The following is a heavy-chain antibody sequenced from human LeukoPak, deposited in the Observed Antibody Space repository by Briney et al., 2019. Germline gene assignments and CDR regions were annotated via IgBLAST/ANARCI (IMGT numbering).Heavy chain of an antibody. CDR3: TRLVTLPFDI. CDR2: INHSGST. V-gene: IGHV4-34*01. J-gene: IGHJ3*02. Sequence: SETLSLTCAVYGGSFSGYYWSWIRQPPGKGLEWIGEINHSGSTNYNPSLKSRVTISVDTSKNQFSLKLSSVTAADTAVYYCTRLVTLPFDIWGQGTMVTVSS. CDR1: GGSFSGYY. D-gene: IGHD2-21*02.